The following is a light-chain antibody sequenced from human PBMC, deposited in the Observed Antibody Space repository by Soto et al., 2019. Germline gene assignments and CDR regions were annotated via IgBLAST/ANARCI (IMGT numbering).Light chain of an antibody. V-gene: IGKV3-15*01. CDR2: GAS. CDR3: QQHNSWPPII. J-gene: IGKJ5*01. CDR1: QSVSSSY. Sequence: VLTLSTATLSFTPFETSIIFFRCIQSVSSSYLAWYQQTPGQAPRLLIWGASTRATGIPARFSGSGSGTEFTLTISSLQSEDFAVYYCQQHNSWPPIIFGKGKQRAIK.